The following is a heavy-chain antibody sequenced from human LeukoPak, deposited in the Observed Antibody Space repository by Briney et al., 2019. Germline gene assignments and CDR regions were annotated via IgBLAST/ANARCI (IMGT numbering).Heavy chain of an antibody. J-gene: IGHJ5*02. CDR1: GYTFTSYG. CDR2: ISAYNGNT. D-gene: IGHD4-17*01. V-gene: IGHV1-18*01. CDR3: AREEDYGDYNNWFDP. Sequence: ASVKVSCKASGYTFTSYGISWVRQAPGQGLEWMGWISAYNGNTNYAQKLQGRVTMTTDTSTSTAYMELRSLRSDDTAVYYCAREEDYGDYNNWFDPWGQGTLVTVSS.